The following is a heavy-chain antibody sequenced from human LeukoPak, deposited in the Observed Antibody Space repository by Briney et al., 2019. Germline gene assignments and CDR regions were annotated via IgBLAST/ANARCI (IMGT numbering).Heavy chain of an antibody. CDR2: INPNSGGT. J-gene: IGHJ4*02. Sequence: ASVKVSCKASGYTFTGYYMHWVRRAPGQGLEWMGWINPNSGGTNYAQKFQGRVTMTRDTSISTAYMELSRLRSDDTAVYYCARDQGGYSFSDYWGQGTLVTVSS. V-gene: IGHV1-2*02. CDR1: GYTFTGYY. CDR3: ARDQGGYSFSDY. D-gene: IGHD5-18*01.